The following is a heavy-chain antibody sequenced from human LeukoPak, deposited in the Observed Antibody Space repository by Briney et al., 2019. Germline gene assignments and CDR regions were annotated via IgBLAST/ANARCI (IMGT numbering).Heavy chain of an antibody. J-gene: IGHJ4*02. CDR1: GGSFSGYY. CDR2: TNHSGST. V-gene: IGHV4-34*01. Sequence: SETLSLTCAVYGGSFSGYYWSWIRQPPGKGLEWIGETNHSGSTNYNPSLKSRVTISVDTSKNQFSLKLSSVTAADTAVYYCACQYYGSGSYYPAIDYWGQGTLVTVSS. CDR3: ACQYYGSGSYYPAIDY. D-gene: IGHD3-10*01.